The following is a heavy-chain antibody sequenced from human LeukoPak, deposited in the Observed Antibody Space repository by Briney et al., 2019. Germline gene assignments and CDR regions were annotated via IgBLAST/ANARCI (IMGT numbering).Heavy chain of an antibody. CDR2: ISYDGKHK. CDR3: AKDRDWGTAFDI. J-gene: IGHJ3*02. Sequence: GRSLRLSCAASGFTFSSSAMHWVRQPPGKGLEWVGVISYDGKHKYFADSVKGRFTISRDNSRNTLNLQLNSVKADDTAVYYCAKDRDWGTAFDIWGQGTMVTVSS. D-gene: IGHD7-27*01. V-gene: IGHV3-30*18. CDR1: GFTFSSSA.